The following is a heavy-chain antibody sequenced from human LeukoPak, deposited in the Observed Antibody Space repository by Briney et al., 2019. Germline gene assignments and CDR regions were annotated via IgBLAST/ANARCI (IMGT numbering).Heavy chain of an antibody. Sequence: KPSETLSLTCAVYGGSFSGYYWSWIRQPPGKGLEWIGEINHSGSTNYNPSLKSRVTISVDTSKNQFSLKLSSVTAADTAVYYCARGRRPIRPFDYWGQGTLVTVSS. CDR2: INHSGST. J-gene: IGHJ4*02. CDR1: GGSFSGYY. V-gene: IGHV4-34*01. D-gene: IGHD1-1*01. CDR3: ARGRRPIRPFDY.